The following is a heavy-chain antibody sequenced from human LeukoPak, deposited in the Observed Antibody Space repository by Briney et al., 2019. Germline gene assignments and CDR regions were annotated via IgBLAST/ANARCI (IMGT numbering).Heavy chain of an antibody. CDR1: GGSFSGYY. Sequence: PSETLSLTCAVYGGSFSGYYWSWIRQPPGKGLEWIGEINHSGSTNYNPSLKSRVTISVDTSKNQSSLKLSSVTAADTAVYYCARVILTGSIYYYYGMDVWGQGTTVTVSS. CDR3: ARVILTGSIYYYYGMDV. J-gene: IGHJ6*02. CDR2: INHSGST. D-gene: IGHD3-9*01. V-gene: IGHV4-34*01.